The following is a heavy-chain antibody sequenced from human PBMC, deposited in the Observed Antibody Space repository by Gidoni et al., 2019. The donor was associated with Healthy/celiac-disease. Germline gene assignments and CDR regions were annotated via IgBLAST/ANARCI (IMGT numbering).Heavy chain of an antibody. V-gene: IGHV3-30*18. D-gene: IGHD3-16*01. Sequence: HWVRQAPGKGLEWVAVISYAGSNKYYADSVKGRFTISRDNSKNTLYLQMNSLRAEDTAVYYCAKTWGDLQNPDYYYYMDVWGKGTTVTVSS. J-gene: IGHJ6*03. CDR2: ISYAGSNK. CDR3: AKTWGDLQNPDYYYYMDV.